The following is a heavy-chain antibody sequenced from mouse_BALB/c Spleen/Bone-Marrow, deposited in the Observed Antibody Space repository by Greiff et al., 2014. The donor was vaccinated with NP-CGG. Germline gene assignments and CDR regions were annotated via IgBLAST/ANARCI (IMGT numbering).Heavy chain of an antibody. CDR1: GYAFTNYL. CDR3: ARAISAATAMDY. V-gene: IGHV1-54*01. CDR2: INPGSGGT. Sequence: QVQLQQPGAELVRPGTSVKVSCKASGYAFTNYLIEWVKQRPGQGLEWIGVINPGSGGTNYNEKFKGKATLTADKSSSIGYMQLSSLTSVDSVVYFCARAISAATAMDYWGQGTSVTVSS. J-gene: IGHJ4*01. D-gene: IGHD1-2*01.